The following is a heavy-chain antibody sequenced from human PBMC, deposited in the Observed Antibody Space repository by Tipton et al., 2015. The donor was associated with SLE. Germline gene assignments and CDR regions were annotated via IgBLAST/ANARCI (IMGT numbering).Heavy chain of an antibody. J-gene: IGHJ2*01. CDR3: ARASPGVWYFDL. Sequence: TLSLTCTVSGGSISTYYWSWIRQPPKQGLEWIGWIYHTGSTDYSPSLKSRVTISIDTSKNQFSLKLSSVAAADTAVYYCARASPGVWYFDLWGRGTLVTVSS. CDR2: IYHTGST. V-gene: IGHV4-59*08. D-gene: IGHD2-8*01. CDR1: GGSISTYY.